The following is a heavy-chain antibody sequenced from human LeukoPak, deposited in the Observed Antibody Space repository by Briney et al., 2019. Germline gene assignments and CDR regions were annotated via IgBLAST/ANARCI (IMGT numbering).Heavy chain of an antibody. CDR3: ARADGSSWYRFQH. V-gene: IGHV4-34*01. D-gene: IGHD6-13*01. J-gene: IGHJ1*01. CDR2: INHSGST. Sequence: SETLSLTCAVYGGSFSGYYWSWIRQPPGKGLEWIGEINHSGSTNYNPSLKSRVTISVDTSKIQFSLKLSSVTAADTAVYYCARADGSSWYRFQHWGQGTLVTVSS. CDR1: GGSFSGYY.